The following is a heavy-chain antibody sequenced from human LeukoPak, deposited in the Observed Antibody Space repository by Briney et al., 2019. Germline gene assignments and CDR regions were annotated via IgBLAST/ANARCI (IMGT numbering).Heavy chain of an antibody. Sequence: PSETLSLTCAVSGYSISSGYYWSWIRQPAGKGLEWIGRIYTSGSTNYNPSLKSRVTMSVDTSKNQFSLKLSSVTAADTAVYYCAREVINDYGDYFDIWGQGTMVTVSS. CDR1: GYSISSGYY. D-gene: IGHD4-17*01. V-gene: IGHV4-4*07. CDR3: AREVINDYGDYFDI. J-gene: IGHJ3*02. CDR2: IYTSGST.